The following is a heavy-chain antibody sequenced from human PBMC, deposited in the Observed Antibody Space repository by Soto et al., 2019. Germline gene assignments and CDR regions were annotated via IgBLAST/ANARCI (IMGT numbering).Heavy chain of an antibody. CDR3: AKVTRYLGGFDF. V-gene: IGHV4-4*09. Sequence: SETLSLTCTVPGSSISSYYWSWIRKPPGKGLECIGYIYFRGSTNYNPSLKSRVTISVDTSKNQFSLKLSSVTAADTAVYYCAKVTRYLGGFDFWGQGTLVTVS. J-gene: IGHJ4*02. CDR2: IYFRGST. CDR1: GSSISSYY. D-gene: IGHD3-16*01.